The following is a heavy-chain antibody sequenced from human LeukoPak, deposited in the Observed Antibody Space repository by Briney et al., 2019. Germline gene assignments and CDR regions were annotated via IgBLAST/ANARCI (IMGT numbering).Heavy chain of an antibody. CDR2: IGLRGTTI. V-gene: IGHV3-11*04. D-gene: IGHD2-21*01. CDR1: GFTFSDHH. CDR3: ARDHVVPGLVFDH. Sequence: VGSLRLSCTSSGFTFSDHHMSWIRQAPGKGLEWVSKIGLRGTTIEYAESVKGRFTISRDDAKNSLYLQMSGLRAEDTAIYYCARDHVVPGLVFDHWGQGTLVSVS. J-gene: IGHJ4*02.